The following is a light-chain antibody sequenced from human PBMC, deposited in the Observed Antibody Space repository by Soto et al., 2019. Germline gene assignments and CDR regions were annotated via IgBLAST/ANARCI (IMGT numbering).Light chain of an antibody. CDR3: QQFSSTPSWT. CDR2: GAS. CDR1: QSVSRSD. J-gene: IGKJ1*01. Sequence: EIVLTQSPGTLSLSPGERATRSCRASQSVSRSDLAWYQQKPGQAPRLLIYGASSRATGIPDRFSGSGSGTDFTLTISRMEPEDFAVYYCQQFSSTPSWTFGQGTKVDIK. V-gene: IGKV3-20*01.